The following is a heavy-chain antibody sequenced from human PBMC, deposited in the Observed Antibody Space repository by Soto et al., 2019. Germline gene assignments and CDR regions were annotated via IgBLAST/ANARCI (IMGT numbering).Heavy chain of an antibody. D-gene: IGHD3-22*01. CDR2: IIPILATA. V-gene: IGHV1-69*11. J-gene: IGHJ2*01. CDR1: GDTFRNYG. Sequence: QGQLVQSGPEVKSLGSSVKVSCKASGDTFRNYGFNWVRQAPGQGLEWMGGIIPILATADYAQRFQGRVTITADESTATAYMELKSLRSEDTSVYFCARVRDDSSGYFRLWGRGTLVTVSS. CDR3: ARVRDDSSGYFRL.